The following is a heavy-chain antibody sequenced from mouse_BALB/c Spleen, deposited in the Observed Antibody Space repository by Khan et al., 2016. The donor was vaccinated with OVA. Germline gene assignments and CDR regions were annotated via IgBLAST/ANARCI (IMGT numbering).Heavy chain of an antibody. CDR1: GFTFSTFG. V-gene: IGHV5-6*01. CDR2: ISSGGSYT. J-gene: IGHJ3*01. D-gene: IGHD1-1*01. Sequence: VQLKQSGGDLVKPGGSLKLSCAASGFTFSTFGMSWVRPTPDKRLEWVATISSGGSYTYYPNNVKGRFIISRDNAKNTLDLQMSSLKAEDTAMYYCTRIVYYYNREGFAYWGQGTLVTVSA. CDR3: TRIVYYYNREGFAY.